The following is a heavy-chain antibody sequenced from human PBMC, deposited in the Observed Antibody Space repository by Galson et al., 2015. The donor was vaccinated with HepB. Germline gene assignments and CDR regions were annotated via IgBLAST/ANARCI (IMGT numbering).Heavy chain of an antibody. D-gene: IGHD6-19*01. Sequence: SVKVSCKASGYTFTSYYMHWVRQAPGQGLEWMGIINPRDGSTSYTQKFQGRVTVTRDTSTTTVYIELSSLRSEDTAVYYCAADLRIGAVAVAGTWWGQGTLVTVSS. J-gene: IGHJ4*02. CDR1: GYTFTSYY. CDR2: INPRDGST. V-gene: IGHV1-46*01. CDR3: AADLRIGAVAVAGTW.